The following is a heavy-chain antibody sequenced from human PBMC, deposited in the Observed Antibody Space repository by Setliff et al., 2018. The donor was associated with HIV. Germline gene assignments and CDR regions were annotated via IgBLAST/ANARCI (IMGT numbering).Heavy chain of an antibody. D-gene: IGHD4-17*01. CDR2: IYGAGSYT. Sequence: GGSLSLSCEASGFSFSNFAMSWVRQAPGKGLELVSAIYGAGSYTYYADSVKGRFTISRDTSQNTLYLQMAGLRVEDAAVYYCAKGAPDYDTNPFYYYFYMHVWGKGTTVT. J-gene: IGHJ6*03. CDR1: GFSFSNFA. CDR3: AKGAPDYDTNPFYYYFYMHV. V-gene: IGHV3-23*03.